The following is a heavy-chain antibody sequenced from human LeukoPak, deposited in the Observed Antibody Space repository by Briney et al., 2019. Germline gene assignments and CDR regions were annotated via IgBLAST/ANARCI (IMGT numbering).Heavy chain of an antibody. CDR1: GFTFSSYS. CDR2: IKQDGSEK. J-gene: IGHJ4*02. D-gene: IGHD2-2*01. CDR3: ARTHYAFDY. Sequence: GGSLRLSCAASGFTFSSYSMNWVRQVPGKGLEWVANIKQDGSEKYYVDSVKGRFTISRDNAKNSLYLQMNSLRAEDTAVYYCARTHYAFDYWGQGTLVTVSS. V-gene: IGHV3-7*01.